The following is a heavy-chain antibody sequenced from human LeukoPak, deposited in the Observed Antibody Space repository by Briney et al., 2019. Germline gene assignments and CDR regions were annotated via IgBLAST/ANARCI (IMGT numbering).Heavy chain of an antibody. J-gene: IGHJ3*02. V-gene: IGHV1-69*13. Sequence: SVKVSCKASGGTFSSYAISWVRQAPGQGLEWMGGVIPIFGTANYAQKFQGRVTITADESTSTAYMELSSLRSEDTAVYYCAKSISPYYYDSSGYLMDAFGIWGQGTMVTVSS. CDR3: AKSISPYYYDSSGYLMDAFGI. D-gene: IGHD3-22*01. CDR2: VIPIFGTA. CDR1: GGTFSSYA.